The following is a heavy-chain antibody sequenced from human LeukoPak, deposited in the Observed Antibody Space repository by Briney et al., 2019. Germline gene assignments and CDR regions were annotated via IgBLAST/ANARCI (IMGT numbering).Heavy chain of an antibody. J-gene: IGHJ6*02. CDR3: AREANTGPYYYYGMDV. Sequence: GGSLRLSCAASGFTFSSYNMIWVRQAPGKGLEWVSYISSSSSTIYYADSVKGRFTISRDNAKNSLYLQMNSLRAEDTAVYYCAREANTGPYYYYGMDVWGQGTTVTVSS. V-gene: IGHV3-48*01. CDR2: ISSSSSTI. CDR1: GFTFSSYN.